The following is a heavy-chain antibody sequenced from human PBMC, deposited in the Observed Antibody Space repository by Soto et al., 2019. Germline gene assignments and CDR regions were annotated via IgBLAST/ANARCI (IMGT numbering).Heavy chain of an antibody. V-gene: IGHV4-59*01. CDR1: GGSISRYY. Sequence: QVQLQESGPGLVKPSETLSLTCTVSGGSISRYYWSWIRQPPGKGLEWIGYMYNTGSTVYNPSFKGRVTISVDXSXNXXSLKRNCVTAADTAVYYCARDLWGYCGTDCYPLDVWGQGTTVTVSS. CDR3: ARDLWGYCGTDCYPLDV. J-gene: IGHJ6*02. CDR2: MYNTGST. D-gene: IGHD2-21*02.